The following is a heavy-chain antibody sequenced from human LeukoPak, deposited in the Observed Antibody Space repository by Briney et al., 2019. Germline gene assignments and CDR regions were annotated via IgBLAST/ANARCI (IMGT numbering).Heavy chain of an antibody. Sequence: GGSLRLSCAASGFTFSSYSMNWVRQAPGKGLEWVSYISSSSSTIYYADSVKGRFTISRDNAENSLYLQINSLRAEDTAVYYCARSSYSSSSSVWGQGTMVTVSS. CDR3: ARSSYSSSSSV. D-gene: IGHD6-6*01. CDR2: ISSSSSTI. V-gene: IGHV3-48*01. CDR1: GFTFSSYS. J-gene: IGHJ3*01.